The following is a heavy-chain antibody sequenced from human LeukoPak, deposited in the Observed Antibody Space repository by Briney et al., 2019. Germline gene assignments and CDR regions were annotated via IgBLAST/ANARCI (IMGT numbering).Heavy chain of an antibody. CDR2: IKSKTDGGTT. CDR1: GFTFSNAW. Sequence: GGSLRLSCAASGFTFSNAWMSWVRQAPGKGLEWVGRIKSKTDGGTTDYAAPVKGRFTISRDDSKNTLYLQMNSLKTDDTAVYYCTTDLPLLGFDPWGQGTLVTVSS. D-gene: IGHD2-21*01. V-gene: IGHV3-15*01. J-gene: IGHJ5*02. CDR3: TTDLPLLGFDP.